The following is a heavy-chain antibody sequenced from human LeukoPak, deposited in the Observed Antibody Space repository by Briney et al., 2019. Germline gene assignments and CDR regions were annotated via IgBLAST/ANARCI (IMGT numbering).Heavy chain of an antibody. D-gene: IGHD6-19*01. CDR2: VKQDGREK. J-gene: IGHJ3*02. CDR3: ARGGGSGRWGSAFDM. CDR1: GLTFTNYW. Sequence: GGSLRLSCVASGLTFTNYWMTWVRQAPGKGLVGVANVKQDGREKYYVDSVKGRFTISRDNPKNTLYLQMNSLRDEDTAVYYCARGGGSGRWGSAFDMWGQGTRVTV. V-gene: IGHV3-7*01.